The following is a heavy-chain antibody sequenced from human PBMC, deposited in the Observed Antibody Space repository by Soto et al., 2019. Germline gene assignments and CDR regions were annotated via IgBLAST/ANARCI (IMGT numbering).Heavy chain of an antibody. CDR2: INAGNGNT. D-gene: IGHD3-9*01. CDR3: ARNLRRYFDWLLFDY. J-gene: IGHJ4*02. Sequence: ASVKVSCKASGYTFTSYAMHWVRQAPGQRLEWMGWINAGNGNTKYSQKFQGRVTITRDTSASTAYMELSSLRSEDTAVYYCARNLRRYFDWLLFDYWGQGTLVTVSS. V-gene: IGHV1-3*01. CDR1: GYTFTSYA.